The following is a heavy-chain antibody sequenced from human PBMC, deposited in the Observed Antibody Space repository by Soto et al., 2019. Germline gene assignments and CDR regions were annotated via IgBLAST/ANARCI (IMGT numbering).Heavy chain of an antibody. Sequence: QVQLQESGPGLVKPSGTLSLTCAVSGGSISSSNWWSWVRQPPGKGLEWIGEIYHSGSTNYNPSLKSRVTTSVDKSKNQCALKLSSVTAADTAVYYCAREEQLVLDAFDIWGQGTMVTVSS. J-gene: IGHJ3*02. CDR3: AREEQLVLDAFDI. CDR2: IYHSGST. CDR1: GGSISSSNW. D-gene: IGHD6-13*01. V-gene: IGHV4-4*02.